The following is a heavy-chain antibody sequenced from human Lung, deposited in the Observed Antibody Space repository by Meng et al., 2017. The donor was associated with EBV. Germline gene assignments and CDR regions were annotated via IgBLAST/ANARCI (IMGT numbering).Heavy chain of an antibody. D-gene: IGHD3-22*01. CDR1: GFTFNTYA. Sequence: QVQLVESGGGVVQPGMSLRLSCAASGFTFNTYAMHWVRQAPGKGLEWVAVIAYDATNIHYADSVKGRFTISRDNSKNSLYLQMSSLRAEDTAVYYCARDDSSGYSVHWGQGTLVTVSS. CDR2: IAYDATNI. CDR3: ARDDSSGYSVH. J-gene: IGHJ4*02. V-gene: IGHV3-30-3*01.